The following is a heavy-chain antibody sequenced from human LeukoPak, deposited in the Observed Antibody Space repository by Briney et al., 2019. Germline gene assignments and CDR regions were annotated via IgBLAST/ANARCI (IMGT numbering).Heavy chain of an antibody. J-gene: IGHJ3*02. CDR2: IYYSGST. CDR1: GGSISSGGYY. Sequence: ASETLSLTCTVSGGSISSGGYYWSWIRQHPGKGLEWIGYIYYSGSTYYNPSLKSRVTISVDTSKNQFSLKLSSVTAADTAVYYCAREVTMVRSDAFDIWGQGTMVTVSS. CDR3: AREVTMVRSDAFDI. D-gene: IGHD3-10*01. V-gene: IGHV4-31*03.